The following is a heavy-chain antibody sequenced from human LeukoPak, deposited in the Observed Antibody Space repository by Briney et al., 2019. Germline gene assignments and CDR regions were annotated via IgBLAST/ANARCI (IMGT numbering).Heavy chain of an antibody. CDR1: GFTINRHA. V-gene: IGHV3-23*01. CDR3: ATFAGWLIPFDY. CDR2: ISESGRST. Sequence: SGGSLRLSCAASGFTINRHAMSWVRQAPGKGLEWVAGISESGRSTNYGDSVKGRFSISRDNFNNTLYPEMNSLRVEDTAVYYCATFAGWLIPFDYWGPGALVAVSS. D-gene: IGHD3-16*01. J-gene: IGHJ4*02.